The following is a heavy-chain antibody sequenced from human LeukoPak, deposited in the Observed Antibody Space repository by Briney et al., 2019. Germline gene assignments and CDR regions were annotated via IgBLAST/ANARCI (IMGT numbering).Heavy chain of an antibody. V-gene: IGHV3-11*01. D-gene: IGHD4-17*01. Sequence: GGSLRLSCAASGFDFRNFAMSWVRQAPGKGLEWVSYISSSGSTIYYADSVKGRFTISRDNAKNSLYLQMNSLRAEDTAVYYCARSTSDYGDYAGGDWGQGTLVTVSS. CDR3: ARSTSDYGDYAGGD. CDR2: ISSSGSTI. CDR1: GFDFRNFA. J-gene: IGHJ4*02.